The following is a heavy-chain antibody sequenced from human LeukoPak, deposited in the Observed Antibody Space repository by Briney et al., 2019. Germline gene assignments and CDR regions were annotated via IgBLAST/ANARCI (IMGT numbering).Heavy chain of an antibody. V-gene: IGHV3-64*01. D-gene: IGHD1-26*01. J-gene: IGHJ4*02. CDR3: ARGVGGAVFDY. Sequence: GGSLRLSCAASGFTFSSYAMHWVRQAPGKGLEYVSAISSNGGSTYYANSVKGRFTISRDNSKNTLYLQMGSLRAEDMAVYYCARGVGGAVFDYWGQGTLVTVSS. CDR1: GFTFSSYA. CDR2: ISSNGGST.